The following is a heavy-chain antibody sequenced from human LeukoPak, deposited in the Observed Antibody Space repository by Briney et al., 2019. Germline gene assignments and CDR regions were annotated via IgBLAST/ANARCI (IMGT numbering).Heavy chain of an antibody. D-gene: IGHD3-22*01. J-gene: IGHJ3*02. Sequence: SETLSLTCTVSGGFISSYYWSWIRQPAGKGLEWIGRIYTSGSTNYNPSLKSRVTMSVDTSKNQFSLKLSSVTAADTAVYYCARDLMIVVAYDAFDIWGQGTMVTVSS. CDR1: GGFISSYY. V-gene: IGHV4-4*07. CDR2: IYTSGST. CDR3: ARDLMIVVAYDAFDI.